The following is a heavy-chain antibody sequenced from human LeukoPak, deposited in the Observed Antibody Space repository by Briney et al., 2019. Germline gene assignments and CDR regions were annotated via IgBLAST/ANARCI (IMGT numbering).Heavy chain of an antibody. CDR2: ISDSGGNT. Sequence: GGSLRLSCAASGFTFSNYAMDWVRQAPGKGLEWVSVISDSGGNTYYADSVKGRFTISRDNSKSTLYLQMNSLRAEDTAVYYCAKANVVAAMADWFDPWGQGTLVTVSS. D-gene: IGHD2-15*01. J-gene: IGHJ5*02. CDR1: GFTFSNYA. CDR3: AKANVVAAMADWFDP. V-gene: IGHV3-23*01.